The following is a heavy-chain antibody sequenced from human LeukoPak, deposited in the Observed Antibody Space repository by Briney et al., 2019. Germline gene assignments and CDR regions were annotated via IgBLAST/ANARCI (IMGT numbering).Heavy chain of an antibody. J-gene: IGHJ6*04. CDR1: GFTFSSYS. Sequence: GGSLRLSCAASGFTFSSYSMNWVRQAPGKGLEWVSSISSSSSYIYYADSVKGRFTISRDNSKNTLYLQMNSLRAEDTAVYYCARPRLAYYYYAMDVWGKGTTVTVSS. D-gene: IGHD1-1*01. CDR2: ISSSSSYI. V-gene: IGHV3-21*01. CDR3: ARPRLAYYYYAMDV.